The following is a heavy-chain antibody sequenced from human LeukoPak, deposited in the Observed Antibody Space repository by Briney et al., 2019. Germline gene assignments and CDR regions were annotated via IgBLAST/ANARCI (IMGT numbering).Heavy chain of an antibody. Sequence: SSETLSLTCTVSGGSISSYYWSWIRQPAGKGLEWIGRIYTSGSTNYNPSLKSRVTMSVDTSKNQFSLKLSSVTAADTAVYYCARAETLNWNDYYYYYMDVWGKGTTVTISS. CDR3: ARAETLNWNDYYYYYMDV. D-gene: IGHD1-1*01. J-gene: IGHJ6*03. CDR1: GGSISSYY. CDR2: IYTSGST. V-gene: IGHV4-4*07.